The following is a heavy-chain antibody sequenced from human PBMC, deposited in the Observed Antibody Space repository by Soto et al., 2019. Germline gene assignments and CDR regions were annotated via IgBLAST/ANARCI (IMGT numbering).Heavy chain of an antibody. V-gene: IGHV1-18*04. J-gene: IGHJ6*02. Sequence: ASVKVSCKASGYTFTSYGISWVRQAPGQGLEWMGWISAYNGNTNYAQKLQGRVTMTTDTSTSTAYMELRSLKSDDTAVYYCARDTERKTLTIFGVVSYYGMDVWGQGTTVTVSS. D-gene: IGHD3-3*01. CDR3: ARDTERKTLTIFGVVSYYGMDV. CDR2: ISAYNGNT. CDR1: GYTFTSYG.